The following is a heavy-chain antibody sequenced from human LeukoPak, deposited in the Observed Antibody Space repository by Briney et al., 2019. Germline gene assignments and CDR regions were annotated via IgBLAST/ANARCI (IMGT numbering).Heavy chain of an antibody. CDR1: GVSISSYY. Sequence: SQTLSLTCTVSGVSISSYYWSWIRQPAGKGLEWIGRIYTSGSTNYNPSLKSRVTMSVDTSKNQFSLKLSSVTAADTAVYYCAREGIVGAKDAFDIWGQGTMVTVSS. D-gene: IGHD1-26*01. V-gene: IGHV4-4*07. J-gene: IGHJ3*02. CDR2: IYTSGST. CDR3: AREGIVGAKDAFDI.